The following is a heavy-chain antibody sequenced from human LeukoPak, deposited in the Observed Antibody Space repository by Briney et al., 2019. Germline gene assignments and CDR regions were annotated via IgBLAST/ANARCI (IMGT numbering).Heavy chain of an antibody. CDR3: ARGFMGDGYNLGSFDY. CDR1: GFSFNTYW. D-gene: IGHD5-24*01. J-gene: IGHJ4*02. CDR2: VNQGGSET. Sequence: GSLRLSCAASGFSFNTYWMTWVRQAPGKGLEWVANVNQGGSETYYVDSVKGRFIISRDNAKNSMYLQMNSLRGEDTAVYYCARGFMGDGYNLGSFDYWGQGTLVTVSS. V-gene: IGHV3-7*01.